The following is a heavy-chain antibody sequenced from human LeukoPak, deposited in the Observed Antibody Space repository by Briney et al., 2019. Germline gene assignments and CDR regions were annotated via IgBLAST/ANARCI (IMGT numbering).Heavy chain of an antibody. CDR1: GYTFTGYY. Sequence: ASVKVSCKASGYTFTGYYIHWVRQAPGQGLEWMGRINPNSGGTNYAQKFQGRVTMTRDTSISTAYMELSRLRSDDTAVYYCARSKGGAANYGMDVWGQGTTATVSS. CDR3: ARSKGGAANYGMDV. V-gene: IGHV1-2*06. CDR2: INPNSGGT. J-gene: IGHJ6*02. D-gene: IGHD3-16*01.